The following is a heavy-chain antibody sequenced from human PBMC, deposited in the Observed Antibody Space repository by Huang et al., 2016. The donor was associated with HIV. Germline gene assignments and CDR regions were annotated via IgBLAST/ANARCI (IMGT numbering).Heavy chain of an antibody. CDR3: ARQRASGSTYVDS. J-gene: IGHJ4*02. V-gene: IGHV5-51*01. CDR1: GYKFNSVW. D-gene: IGHD2-15*01. CDR2: IYPGYSDT. Sequence: EVQLVQSGAEVKKPGESLKISCKGSGYKFNSVWIAWVRQMPGKGLERLGIIYPGYSDTRSSPSFQGQVTISADKSINTAYLQWSSLKTSDTAMYFCARQRASGSTYVDSWGQGTLLTVYS.